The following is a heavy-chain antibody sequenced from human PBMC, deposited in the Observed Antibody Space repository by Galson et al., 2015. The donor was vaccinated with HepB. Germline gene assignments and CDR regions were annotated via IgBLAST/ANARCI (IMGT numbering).Heavy chain of an antibody. V-gene: IGHV1-46*01. CDR1: GYTFTSYY. D-gene: IGHD2-2*01. CDR3: ARDYTVVPAALTYYYYYYGMDV. J-gene: IGHJ6*02. Sequence: SVKVSCKASGYTFTSYYMHWVRQAPGQGLEWMGIINPSGGSTSYAQKFQGRVTMTRDTSTSTVYMELSSLRSEDTAVYYCARDYTVVPAALTYYYYYYGMDVWGQGTTVTVSS. CDR2: INPSGGST.